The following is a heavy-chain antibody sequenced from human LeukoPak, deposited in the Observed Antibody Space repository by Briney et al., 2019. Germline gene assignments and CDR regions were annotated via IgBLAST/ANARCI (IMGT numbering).Heavy chain of an antibody. V-gene: IGHV1-8*01. CDR2: MNPNSGNT. J-gene: IGHJ4*02. Sequence: RGASVKVSCKASGYTFTSYDINWVRQATGQGLEWMGWMNPNSGNTGYAQKFQGRVTMTRNTSISTAYMELSSLRSEDTAVYYCARSRGPRGYDDYWGQGTLVTVSS. CDR1: GYTFTSYD. CDR3: ARSRGPRGYDDY. D-gene: IGHD3-10*01.